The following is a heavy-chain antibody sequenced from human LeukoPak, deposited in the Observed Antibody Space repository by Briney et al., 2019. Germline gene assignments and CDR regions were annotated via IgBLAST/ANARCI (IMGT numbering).Heavy chain of an antibody. D-gene: IGHD5-12*01. V-gene: IGHV1-58*02. CDR1: GFTFTSSG. J-gene: IGHJ6*03. Sequence: SVKVSCKASGFTFTSSGMQWVRQARGQRLEWIGWIVVGSGNTNYAQKFQERVTITRDMSISTAYMELSRLRSDDTAVYYCARFYSGYGNYYYYMDVWGKGTTVTVSS. CDR2: IVVGSGNT. CDR3: ARFYSGYGNYYYYMDV.